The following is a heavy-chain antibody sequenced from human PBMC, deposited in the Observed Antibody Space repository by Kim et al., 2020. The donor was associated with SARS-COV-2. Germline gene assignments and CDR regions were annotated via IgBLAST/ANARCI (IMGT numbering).Heavy chain of an antibody. J-gene: IGHJ4*02. D-gene: IGHD3-10*01. CDR3: TRDRRGSADF. Sequence: YTTECAASVKGTFTISRDVSENSLSLQMNSLKIEDTAVYYCTRDRRGSADFWGQGTLVTFSS. V-gene: IGHV3-72*01. CDR2: YTT.